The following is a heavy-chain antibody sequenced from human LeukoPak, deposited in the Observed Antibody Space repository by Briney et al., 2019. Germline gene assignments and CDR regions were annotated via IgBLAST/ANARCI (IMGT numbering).Heavy chain of an antibody. CDR3: ARDQRWNYYDSSGSGPYWYFDL. CDR1: GFTFSNYA. D-gene: IGHD3-22*01. J-gene: IGHJ2*01. Sequence: QPGGSLRLSCAASGFTFSNYAMSWVRQAPGKGLEWVSTISGSGYSTYYADSVKGRFTISRDNSKNTLYLQMNSLRAEDTAVYYCARDQRWNYYDSSGSGPYWYFDLWGRGTLVTVSS. CDR2: ISGSGYST. V-gene: IGHV3-23*01.